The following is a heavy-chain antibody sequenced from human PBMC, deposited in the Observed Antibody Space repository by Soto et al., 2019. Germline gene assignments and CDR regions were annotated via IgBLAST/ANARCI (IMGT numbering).Heavy chain of an antibody. CDR1: GYTFTSYD. J-gene: IGHJ6*03. V-gene: IGHV1-8*01. D-gene: IGHD1-1*01. Sequence: GASVKVSCKASGYTFTSYDINWVRQATGQGLEWMGWMNPNSGNTGYAQKFQGRVTMTRYTSISTAYMELSSLRSEDTAVYYCARGWLERTYYYYMDVWGKGTTVTVSS. CDR3: ARGWLERTYYYYMDV. CDR2: MNPNSGNT.